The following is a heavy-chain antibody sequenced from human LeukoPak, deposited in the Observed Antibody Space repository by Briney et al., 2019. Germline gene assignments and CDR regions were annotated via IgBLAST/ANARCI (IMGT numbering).Heavy chain of an antibody. J-gene: IGHJ6*01. V-gene: IGHV4-4*02. CDR3: ARDSSAPRSYFALDV. D-gene: IGHD6-19*01. CDR1: GDSISDDSVNKNNW. CDR2: VSLDGIT. Sequence: SGTLSLACVFSGDSISDDSVNKNNWLNWVRQAPGKGLEWIGDVSLDGITNYNPSLLGRVTISLDKSAKQVSLRLTSVTAADAAIYYCARDSSAPRSYFALDVWGQGTTVTVSS.